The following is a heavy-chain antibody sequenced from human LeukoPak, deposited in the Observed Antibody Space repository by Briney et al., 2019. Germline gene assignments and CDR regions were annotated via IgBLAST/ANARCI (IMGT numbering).Heavy chain of an antibody. V-gene: IGHV4-39*01. CDR1: GVSTTNGIYY. CDR2: VHNVGST. J-gene: IGHJ4*02. Sequence: SETLSLTCTVSGVSTTNGIYYWAWIRQPPGKGLEWIGSVHNVGSTYYNLSLRIRVTMSIDTSKNQFSLRLNSVTAADTAVYYCARHAEYNSGWHFYLDHWGQGILVTVSS. D-gene: IGHD6-19*01. CDR3: ARHAEYNSGWHFYLDH.